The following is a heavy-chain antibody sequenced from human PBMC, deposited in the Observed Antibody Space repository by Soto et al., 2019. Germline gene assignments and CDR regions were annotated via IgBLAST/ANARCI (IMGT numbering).Heavy chain of an antibody. J-gene: IGHJ2*01. Sequence: QVQLQESGPGLVKPSQTLSLTCTVSGGSISSGGYYWSWIRQHPGKGLEWIGYIYYSGSTYYNPSLKSRVTISVDTSKNQLSLKLSSVTAADTAVYYCARDSSGFGYFDLWGRGTLVTVSS. D-gene: IGHD3-22*01. CDR2: IYYSGST. CDR3: ARDSSGFGYFDL. V-gene: IGHV4-31*03. CDR1: GGSISSGGYY.